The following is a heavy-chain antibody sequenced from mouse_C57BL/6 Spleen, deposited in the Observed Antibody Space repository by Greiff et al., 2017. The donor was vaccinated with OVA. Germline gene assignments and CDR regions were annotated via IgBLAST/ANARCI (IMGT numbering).Heavy chain of an antibody. Sequence: EVMLVESGGGLVQPGGSMKLSCVASGFTFSNYWMNWVRQSPEKGLEWVAQIRLKSDNYATHYAESVKGRFTISRDDSKSSVYLQMNNLRAEDTGIYYCTGPSYYSKRGYAMDYWGQGTSVTVSS. D-gene: IGHD2-5*01. J-gene: IGHJ4*01. CDR3: TGPSYYSKRGYAMDY. V-gene: IGHV6-3*01. CDR1: GFTFSNYW. CDR2: IRLKSDNYAT.